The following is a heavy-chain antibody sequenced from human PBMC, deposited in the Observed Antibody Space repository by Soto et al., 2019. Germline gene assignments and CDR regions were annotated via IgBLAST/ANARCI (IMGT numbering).Heavy chain of an antibody. Sequence: EASVKVSCKASGVTFSSYAISWVRQAPGQGLEWMGGIIPIFGTANYAQKFQGRVTITADKSTSTAYMELSSLRSEDTAVYYCASSKDHIVVVVAATSRYYGMDVWGQGTTVTVSS. CDR1: GVTFSSYA. V-gene: IGHV1-69*06. J-gene: IGHJ6*02. CDR3: ASSKDHIVVVVAATSRYYGMDV. D-gene: IGHD2-15*01. CDR2: IIPIFGTA.